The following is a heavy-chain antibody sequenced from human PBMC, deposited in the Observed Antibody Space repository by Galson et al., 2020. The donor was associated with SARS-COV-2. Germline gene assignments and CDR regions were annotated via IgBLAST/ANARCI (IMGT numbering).Heavy chain of an antibody. CDR1: GFTFSNYA. Sequence: GGSLRLSCAASGFTFSNYAMHWVRQAPGKGLEWVAFISYDGSNKYYADSVKGRFASSRDNSKTTLYLQMNSLRAEDTAVDYCAKGSISCSSTAGYADNWGQGTLVTVSS. D-gene: IGHD2-2*01. J-gene: IGHJ4*02. CDR3: AKGSISCSSTAGYADN. V-gene: IGHV3-30*18. CDR2: ISYDGSNK.